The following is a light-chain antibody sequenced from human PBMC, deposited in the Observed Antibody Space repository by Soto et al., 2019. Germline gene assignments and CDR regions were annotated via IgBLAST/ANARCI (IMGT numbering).Light chain of an antibody. J-gene: IGKJ4*01. Sequence: EIVMTQSPATLSVPPGERATLSCRASQSVSTYLAWYQQKPGQAPRLLIYGASTRATGIPARFSGSGSGTEFTLTISSLQSEDFAVYYCQQYNNWPLTFGGGTKVEIK. CDR2: GAS. CDR3: QQYNNWPLT. V-gene: IGKV3-15*01. CDR1: QSVSTY.